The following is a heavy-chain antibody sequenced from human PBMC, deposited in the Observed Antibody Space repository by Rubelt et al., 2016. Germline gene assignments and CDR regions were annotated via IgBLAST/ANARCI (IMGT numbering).Heavy chain of an antibody. D-gene: IGHD6-13*01. Sequence: EVQLVQSGAEVKKPGESLKISCKGSGYSFTSYWIGRVRQMPGKGLNWMGTIYPGDSDTRYSPSFQGQVTISADKPISTAYLQGSSLKASDTAMYYCARRSSSSHYFDYWGQGTLVTVSS. CDR2: IYPGDSDT. V-gene: IGHV5-51*01. J-gene: IGHJ4*02. CDR3: ARRSSSSHYFDY. CDR1: GYSFTSYW.